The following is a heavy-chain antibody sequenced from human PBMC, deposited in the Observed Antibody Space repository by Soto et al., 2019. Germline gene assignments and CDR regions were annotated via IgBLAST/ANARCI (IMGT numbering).Heavy chain of an antibody. CDR3: ARAEHIVVVTATSGNWFDP. D-gene: IGHD2-21*02. Sequence: SETLSLTCAVYGGSFSGYYWSWIRQPPGKGLEWIGEINHSGSTNYNPSLKSRVTISVDTSKNQFSLKLSSVTAADTAVYYCARAEHIVVVTATSGNWFDPWGQGTLVTVS. CDR1: GGSFSGYY. CDR2: INHSGST. V-gene: IGHV4-34*01. J-gene: IGHJ5*02.